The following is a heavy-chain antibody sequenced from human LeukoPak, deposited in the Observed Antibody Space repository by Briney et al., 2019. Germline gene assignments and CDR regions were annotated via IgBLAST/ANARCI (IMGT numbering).Heavy chain of an antibody. J-gene: IGHJ4*02. CDR1: GYTFTSYD. CDR3: ARDGRYCSGSSCYVD. CDR2: MNPNSGNT. V-gene: IGHV1-8*01. D-gene: IGHD2-2*01. Sequence: GASVKVSCKASGYTFTSYDINWVRQATGQGLEWMGWMNPNSGNTGYAQKFQGRVTMTRDTSISTAYMELNSLRSDDAAVYYCARDGRYCSGSSCYVDWGQGTLVTVSS.